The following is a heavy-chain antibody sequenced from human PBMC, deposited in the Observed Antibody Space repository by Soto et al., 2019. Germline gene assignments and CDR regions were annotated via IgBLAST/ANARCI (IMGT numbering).Heavy chain of an antibody. CDR3: ARMYNWFDP. CDR2: IYYSGSS. Sequence: QVQLQESGPGLVKPSQTLSLTCTVSGGSIRSDGYYWSWIRQHPGKGLEWIGYIYYSGSSDYNPALKSRVTISVDPSKNQFSLRLSSVTAADTAVYYCARMYNWFDPWGQGTLVTVSS. V-gene: IGHV4-31*03. CDR1: GGSIRSDGYY. J-gene: IGHJ5*02.